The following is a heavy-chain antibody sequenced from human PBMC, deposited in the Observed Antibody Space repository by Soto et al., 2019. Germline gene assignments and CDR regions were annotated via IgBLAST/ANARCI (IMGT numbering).Heavy chain of an antibody. Sequence: QVQLQESGPGLVKPSETLSLTCTVSGGSISSYYWSWIRQPPGKGLEWIGYIYYSGSTNYNPSLKSRVTISVDTSKNQFSLKLSSVTAADTAVYYCARLNRYSYRGMDVWGQGTTVTVSS. J-gene: IGHJ6*02. V-gene: IGHV4-59*08. CDR3: ARLNRYSYRGMDV. D-gene: IGHD5-18*01. CDR1: GGSISSYY. CDR2: IYYSGST.